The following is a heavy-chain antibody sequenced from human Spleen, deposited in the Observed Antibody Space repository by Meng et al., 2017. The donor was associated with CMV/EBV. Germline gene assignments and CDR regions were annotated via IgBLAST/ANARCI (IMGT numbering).Heavy chain of an antibody. CDR3: AKGMYEYSNYDYGMDV. CDR2: ISGSGGST. Sequence: LSLTCAASGFTFDDYTMHWVRQAPGKGLEWVSTISGSGGSTFFADSVKGRFTISRDNSKNTLYLQMNSLRAEDTAVYYCAKGMYEYSNYDYGMDVWGQGTTVTVSS. CDR1: GFTFDDYT. V-gene: IGHV3-23*01. D-gene: IGHD4-11*01. J-gene: IGHJ6*02.